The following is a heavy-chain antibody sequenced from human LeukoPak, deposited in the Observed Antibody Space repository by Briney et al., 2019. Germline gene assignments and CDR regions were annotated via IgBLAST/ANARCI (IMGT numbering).Heavy chain of an antibody. V-gene: IGHV3-23*01. CDR1: GFTLSSYA. D-gene: IGHD6-13*01. CDR2: IGGSGGST. J-gene: IGHJ4*02. CDR3: AKARSIAAA. Sequence: PGGSLRLYCAASGFTLSSYAMSWVRQAPGKGLEWVSAIGGSGGSTYYADSVKGRFTISRDNSKNMLYLQMNSLRAEDTAVYYCAKARSIAAAWGQGTLVTVSS.